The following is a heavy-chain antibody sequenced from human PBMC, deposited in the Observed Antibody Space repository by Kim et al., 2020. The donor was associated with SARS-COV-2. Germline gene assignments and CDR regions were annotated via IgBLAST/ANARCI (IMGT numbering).Heavy chain of an antibody. CDR2: INLCGST. CDR3: SRVRWHYEFWSGYSPGGNSFDY. J-gene: IGHJ4*02. V-gene: IGHV4-34*01. Sequence: SETLSLTCAVYGGSFSGSYWSWIRQRPGKGLELMWEINLCGSTNYNPSLKSRVTISVYTSKNQSSLKLSPVTAAATAVYYCSRVRWHYEFWSGYSPGGNSFDYWGKGTLVTVS. D-gene: IGHD3-3*01. CDR1: GGSFSGSY.